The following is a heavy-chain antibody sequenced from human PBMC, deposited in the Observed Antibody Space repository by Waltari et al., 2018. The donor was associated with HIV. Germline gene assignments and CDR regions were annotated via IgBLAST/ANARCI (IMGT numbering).Heavy chain of an antibody. J-gene: IGHJ4*02. CDR1: GFSVSRSG. V-gene: IGHV3-33*01. Sequence: QVQLVESGGGVVRPGRSLRLSCAAYGFSVSRSGMHWVRQAPGKGLEWVAVIWHDGSKKYYAGSVKGRFTVSRDTSKNTLYLEMNRLRAEDTAVYHCARDPGTLLIAVAGAFDYWGPGIPVTVSS. CDR3: ARDPGTLLIAVAGAFDY. CDR2: IWHDGSKK. D-gene: IGHD6-19*01.